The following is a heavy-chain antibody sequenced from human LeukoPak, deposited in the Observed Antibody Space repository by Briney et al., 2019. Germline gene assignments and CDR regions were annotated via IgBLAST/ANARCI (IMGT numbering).Heavy chain of an antibody. Sequence: GGSLRLSCAASGSPFSSYVMCWVRQAPGKGLEWVSSITSTSDATFYADSVKGWFTISRDNSKNTLYLQMDSLRAEDAAVYYCATDEAHCSGGSCYSFAYWGQGTLVTVSS. J-gene: IGHJ4*02. CDR2: ITSTSDAT. CDR1: GSPFSSYV. V-gene: IGHV3-23*01. CDR3: ATDEAHCSGGSCYSFAY. D-gene: IGHD2-15*01.